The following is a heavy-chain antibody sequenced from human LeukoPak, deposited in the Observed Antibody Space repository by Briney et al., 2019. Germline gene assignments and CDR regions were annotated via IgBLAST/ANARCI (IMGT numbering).Heavy chain of an antibody. CDR1: GFTFSSYA. V-gene: IGHV3-23*01. J-gene: IGHJ4*02. CDR2: ISGSGGST. Sequence: AGGSLRLSCAASGFTFSSYAVSWVRQAPGKGLEWVSAISGSGGSTYYADPVKGRFTISRDNSKSTLYLQMNSLRAEDTAVYYCAKWSGRYQRYYFDYWGQGTLVTVSS. D-gene: IGHD3-10*01. CDR3: AKWSGRYQRYYFDY.